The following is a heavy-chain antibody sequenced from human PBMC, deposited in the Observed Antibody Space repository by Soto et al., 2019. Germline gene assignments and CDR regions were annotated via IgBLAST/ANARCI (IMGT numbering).Heavy chain of an antibody. CDR1: GVNFRTHS. D-gene: IGHD2-15*01. CDR2: IDGVSGTDT. CDR3: TTDDGHYYSCSAYPN. J-gene: IGHJ1*01. V-gene: IGHV3-23*01. Sequence: PGGSLRLSCAVSGVNFRTHSMNWVRQAPGKGLEWLSTIDGVSGTDTFYAESVKGRFTISTDTSKNIVFLQMNRLRAEDTAVYFCTTDDGHYYSCSAYPNWGRGTLVTVSS.